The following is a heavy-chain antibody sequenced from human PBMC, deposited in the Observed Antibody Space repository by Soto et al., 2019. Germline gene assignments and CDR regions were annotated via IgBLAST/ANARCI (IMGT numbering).Heavy chain of an antibody. V-gene: IGHV3-23*01. D-gene: IGHD1-26*01. CDR2: ISDKGGAI. J-gene: IGHJ4*02. CDR1: GFTFSNSA. CDR3: AKGHAIGAAPDY. Sequence: PGGSLRLSCTASGFTFSNSAMTWVRQAPGKGLEWVSIISDKGGAIYYADSVKGRFTISRDNSKSTLYLQMNSLRAEDTALYYCAKGHAIGAAPDYWGQRTLLTVSS.